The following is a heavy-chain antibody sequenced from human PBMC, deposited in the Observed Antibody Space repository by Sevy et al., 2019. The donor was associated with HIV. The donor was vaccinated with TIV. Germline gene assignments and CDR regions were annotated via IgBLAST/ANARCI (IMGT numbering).Heavy chain of an antibody. CDR3: ARELIVVVPAAKGPYYYYYGMDV. D-gene: IGHD2-2*01. J-gene: IGHJ6*02. CDR1: GFTFSSYG. CDR2: IWYDGSNK. Sequence: GGSLRLSCAASGFTFSSYGMHWVRQAPGKGLEWVAVIWYDGSNKYYADSVKGRFTISRDNSKNTLYLQMNSLRAEDTAVYYCARELIVVVPAAKGPYYYYYGMDVWGQGTTVTVSS. V-gene: IGHV3-33*01.